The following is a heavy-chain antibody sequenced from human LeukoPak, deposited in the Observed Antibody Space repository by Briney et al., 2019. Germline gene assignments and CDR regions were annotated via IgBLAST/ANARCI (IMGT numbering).Heavy chain of an antibody. V-gene: IGHV4-4*02. J-gene: IGHJ6*02. Sequence: SETLSLTCVVSGGSINNNKWWSWVRQPPGKGLEWIGDVYYSGSTNYNPSLKSRVTMSVDKSKNQFSLKLNSVTAADTAVYYCAGPLVPAAPQPYYYYYYGMDVWGQGTTVTVSS. CDR1: GGSINNNKW. CDR3: AGPLVPAAPQPYYYYYYGMDV. D-gene: IGHD2-2*01. CDR2: VYYSGST.